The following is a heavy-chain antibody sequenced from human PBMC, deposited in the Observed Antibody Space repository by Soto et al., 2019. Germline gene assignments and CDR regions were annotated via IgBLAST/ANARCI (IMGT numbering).Heavy chain of an antibody. CDR2: INHSGRV. D-gene: IGHD3-22*01. CDR3: STRAYDTNGYYRFDP. J-gene: IGHJ5*01. V-gene: IGHV4-34*01. Sequence: SETLSLTCAVYGGSFIGHSCTLIRHSPCKGLEWIGDINHSGRVNYSPSLKSRVTISLDTSKNQFSLTLSAVTAADTAMYYCSTRAYDTNGYYRFDPWGQGTLVTVS. CDR1: GGSFIGHS.